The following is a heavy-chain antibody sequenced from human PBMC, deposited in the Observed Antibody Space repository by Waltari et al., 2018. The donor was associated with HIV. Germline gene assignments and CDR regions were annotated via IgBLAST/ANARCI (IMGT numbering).Heavy chain of an antibody. J-gene: IGHJ6*02. V-gene: IGHV1-8*01. CDR2: MNPNSGET. Sequence: QEQLVQSGAEVKKPGATVKVSCTASGYSFTSFDINWVRQATGQGPEWMGWMNPNSGETGYAQKFQGRVTMTRNTAKNTASLELSSLRFEDTAIYYCATAVRTYGLYQYHGLNVWGQGTKVTVSS. D-gene: IGHD3-10*01. CDR1: GYSFTSFD. CDR3: ATAVRTYGLYQYHGLNV.